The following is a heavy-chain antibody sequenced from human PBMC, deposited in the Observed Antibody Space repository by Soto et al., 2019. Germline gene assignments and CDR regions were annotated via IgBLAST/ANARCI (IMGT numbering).Heavy chain of an antibody. Sequence: SETLSLTCTVSGGSMISYYWSWIRQPPGRGLEWIGFIYYAGSTKYNPSLNSRVTISVDTSKNQFSLKLSSVTAADTAVYYCARDRTWEYYYYYYGMDVWGQGTTVTVSS. V-gene: IGHV4-59*01. D-gene: IGHD1-26*01. CDR1: GGSMISYY. J-gene: IGHJ6*02. CDR2: IYYAGST. CDR3: ARDRTWEYYYYYYGMDV.